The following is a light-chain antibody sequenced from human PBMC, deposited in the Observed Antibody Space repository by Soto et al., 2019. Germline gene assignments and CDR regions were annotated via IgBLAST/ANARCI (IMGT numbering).Light chain of an antibody. CDR2: EAS. CDR1: STDFVSYNR. Sequence: QSALTQPPSVSGSPGQSGTISCTGTSTDFVSYNRVSWYQQPPGTAPKLIIYEASTRPSGVPDRFSGSKSGNTASLTISGLQAADEADYYCSLYTRENTYVFGPGTKVTVL. V-gene: IGLV2-18*01. CDR3: SLYTRENTYV. J-gene: IGLJ1*01.